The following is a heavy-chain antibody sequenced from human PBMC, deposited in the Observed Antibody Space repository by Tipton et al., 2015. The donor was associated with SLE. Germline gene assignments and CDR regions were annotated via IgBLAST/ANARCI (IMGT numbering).Heavy chain of an antibody. Sequence: GLVKPSETLSLTCTVSGGSISTYYWSWIRQPPGKGLEWIGQINHSGSTNYNPSLKSRVTISVDTSKNQFSLKLNSVTAADTAAYYCAREFGSSSSAWFDPWGQGTLVTVSS. V-gene: IGHV4-34*01. CDR3: AREFGSSSSAWFDP. CDR2: INHSGST. CDR1: GGSISTYY. D-gene: IGHD6-6*01. J-gene: IGHJ5*02.